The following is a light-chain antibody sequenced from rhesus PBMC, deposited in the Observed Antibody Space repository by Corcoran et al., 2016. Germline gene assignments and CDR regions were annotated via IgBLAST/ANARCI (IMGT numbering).Light chain of an antibody. CDR3: QQYYSCPLT. CDR2: WAS. CDR1: QSLFYSSNNKDY. J-gene: IGKJ4*01. V-gene: IGKV4-1*01. Sequence: DIVMTQSPDSLAVSLGERVPITCKSSQSLFYSSNNKDYLAWYQQNPGQAPRLLIYWASTRESGVPNRFRGSGSGTDFALTISVLQSEDVAIYYCQQYYSCPLTFGGGTKVEIK.